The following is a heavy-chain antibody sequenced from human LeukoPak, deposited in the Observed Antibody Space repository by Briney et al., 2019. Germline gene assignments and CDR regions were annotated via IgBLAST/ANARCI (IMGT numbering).Heavy chain of an antibody. D-gene: IGHD5-24*01. CDR2: ISYDGSNK. J-gene: IGHJ4*02. CDR1: GFTFCSYA. V-gene: IGHV3-30-3*01. Sequence: GGSLRLSCAASGFTFCSYAMQWVRQAPGKGLEWVAVISYDGSNKCYADSVKGRFTISRDNSKNTLYLQMNSLRAEDTAVYYCAREGAEMATINYFDYWGQGTLVTVSS. CDR3: AREGAEMATINYFDY.